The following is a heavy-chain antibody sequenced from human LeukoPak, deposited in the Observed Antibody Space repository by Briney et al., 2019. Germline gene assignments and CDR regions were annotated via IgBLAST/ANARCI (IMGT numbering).Heavy chain of an antibody. CDR2: INHSVST. CDR3: ARVGCSVDGYSRCWFDH. Sequence: SETLSLTCAVDAASFTIYSWGWVSQPPGNGREWSGEINHSVSTNYNTSLKRRATISVDTPRKQSSQKLRSGTAADTAVYYCARVGCSVDGYSRCWFDHWGQGTLVTVSS. D-gene: IGHD2-21*02. CDR1: AASFTIYS. V-gene: IGHV4-34*01. J-gene: IGHJ5*02.